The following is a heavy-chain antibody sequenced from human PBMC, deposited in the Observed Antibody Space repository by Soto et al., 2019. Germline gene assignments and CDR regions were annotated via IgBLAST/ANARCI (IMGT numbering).Heavy chain of an antibody. CDR3: VRGDNWNDEASDY. J-gene: IGHJ4*02. Sequence: QVQLVESGGGVVQPGWSLRLSCAASGFMFSNQGMHWVRQAPGKGLEWVAVIWSDGNNRYYADSVKGRFTISRDNSKNTLYLQMNSLRAEDTAVYYCVRGDNWNDEASDYWGQGTLVTVSS. D-gene: IGHD1-1*01. CDR2: IWSDGNNR. CDR1: GFMFSNQG. V-gene: IGHV3-33*01.